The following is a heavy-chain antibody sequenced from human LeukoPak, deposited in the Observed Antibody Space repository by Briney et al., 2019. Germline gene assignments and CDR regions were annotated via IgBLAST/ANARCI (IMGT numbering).Heavy chain of an antibody. D-gene: IGHD3-22*01. CDR1: GFTFSSYW. Sequence: GGSLRLSCAASGFTFSSYWMHWVRQAPGKGLEWVAVIWYDGSNKYYADSVKGRFTISRDNSKNTLYLQMNSLRAEDTAVYYCARNVPAYYYDSSGYTDAFDIWGQGTMVTVSS. J-gene: IGHJ3*02. V-gene: IGHV3-33*08. CDR2: IWYDGSNK. CDR3: ARNVPAYYYDSSGYTDAFDI.